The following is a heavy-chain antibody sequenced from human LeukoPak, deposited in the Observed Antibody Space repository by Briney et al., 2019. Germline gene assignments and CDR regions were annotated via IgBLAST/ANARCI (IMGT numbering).Heavy chain of an antibody. J-gene: IGHJ4*02. V-gene: IGHV4-61*01. D-gene: IGHD6-19*01. Sequence: SETLSLTCTVSGGSVSRGSYYWSWIRQPPGKGLEWIGYIYYSGSTNYNPSLKSRVTISVDTSKNQFSLKLSSVTAADTAVYYCARAIRISGYSSGWYGYYFDYWGQGTLVTVSS. CDR3: ARAIRISGYSSGWYGYYFDY. CDR2: IYYSGST. CDR1: GGSVSRGSYY.